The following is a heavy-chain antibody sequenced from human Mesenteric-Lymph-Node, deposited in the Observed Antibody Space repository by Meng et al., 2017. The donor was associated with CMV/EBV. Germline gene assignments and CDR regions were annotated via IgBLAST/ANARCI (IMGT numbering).Heavy chain of an antibody. D-gene: IGHD1-14*01. CDR2: ISSSSSYI. CDR1: GFTFSSYS. Sequence: GESLKISCAASGFTFSSYSMNWVRQAPGKGLEWVSSISSSSSYIYYADSVKGRFTISRDNAKNSLYLQMNSLRSEDTAVYYCARENTGGGDIWGQGTMVTVSS. CDR3: ARENTGGGDI. V-gene: IGHV3-21*04. J-gene: IGHJ3*02.